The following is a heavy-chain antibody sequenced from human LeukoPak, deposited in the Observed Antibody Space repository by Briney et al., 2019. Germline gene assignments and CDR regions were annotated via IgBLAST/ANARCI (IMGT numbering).Heavy chain of an antibody. V-gene: IGHV3-23*01. D-gene: IGHD2-15*01. CDR1: GFTFSSYA. CDR2: ISGSGGST. J-gene: IGHJ4*02. Sequence: QPGGSLSLSCAASGFTFSSYAMSWVRQAPGKGLEWVSAISGSGGSTYYADSVKGRFTISRDNSKNTLYLQMNSLRAEDTAVYYCAKIFAVVVVAATSDYWGQGTLVTVSS. CDR3: AKIFAVVVVAATSDY.